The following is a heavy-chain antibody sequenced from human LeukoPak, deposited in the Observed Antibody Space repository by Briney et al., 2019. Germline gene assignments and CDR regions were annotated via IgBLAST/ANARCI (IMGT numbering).Heavy chain of an antibody. CDR3: ARQRPTVTTIWFDP. CDR2: IFYSGST. D-gene: IGHD4-17*01. CDR1: SGSISTSNYY. Sequence: ASETLSLTCTVSSGSISTSNYYWGWVRQPPGKALEWIGNIFYSGSTYYNPSLKSRVTISVDTSKNQFSLKLSSVTAADTAVYYCARQRPTVTTIWFDPWGQGTLVTVSS. V-gene: IGHV4-39*01. J-gene: IGHJ5*02.